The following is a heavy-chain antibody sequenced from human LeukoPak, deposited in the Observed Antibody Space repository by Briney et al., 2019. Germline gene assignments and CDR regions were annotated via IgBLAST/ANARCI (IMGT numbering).Heavy chain of an antibody. J-gene: IGHJ4*02. CDR1: GGSFSGYY. CDR2: TNHSGST. V-gene: IGHV4-34*01. D-gene: IGHD2-21*01. Sequence: KASETLSLTCAVYGGSFSGYYWSWIRQPPGKGLEWIGETNHSGSTNYNPSLKSRVTISVDTSKNQFSLKLSSVTAADTAVYYCARQDYSQVFDYWGQGTLVTVSS. CDR3: ARQDYSQVFDY.